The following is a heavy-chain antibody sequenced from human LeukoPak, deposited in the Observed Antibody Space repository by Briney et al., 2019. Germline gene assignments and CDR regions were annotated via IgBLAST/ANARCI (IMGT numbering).Heavy chain of an antibody. CDR2: INPNSGGT. Sequence: ASVKVSCKASGYTFTSYYMHWVRQAPGQGLEWMGWINPNSGGTNYAQKFQGRVTMTRDTSISTAYMELSRLRSDDTAVYYCARAVHDYVLDYWGQGTPGHRLL. D-gene: IGHD4-17*01. J-gene: IGHJ4*02. V-gene: IGHV1-2*02. CDR3: ARAVHDYVLDY. CDR1: GYTFTSYY.